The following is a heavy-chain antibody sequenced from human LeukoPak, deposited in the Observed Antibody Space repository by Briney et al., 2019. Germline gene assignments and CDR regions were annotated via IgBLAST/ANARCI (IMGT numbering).Heavy chain of an antibody. J-gene: IGHJ5*02. CDR1: GGSFSGYY. Sequence: PSETLSLTCAVYGGSFSGYYWSWIRQPPGKGLEWIGEINHSGSTNYNPSLKSRVTISVDTSKNQFSLKLSSVTAADTAVYYCARHEARYYYDSSGFLSWGQGTLVTVSS. CDR2: INHSGST. CDR3: ARHEARYYYDSSGFLS. V-gene: IGHV4-34*01. D-gene: IGHD3-22*01.